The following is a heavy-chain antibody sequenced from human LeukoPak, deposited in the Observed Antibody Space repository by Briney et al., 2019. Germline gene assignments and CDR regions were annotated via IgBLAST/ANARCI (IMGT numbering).Heavy chain of an antibody. Sequence: GGSLRLSCAASGFTFTSYWMSWVRQAPGKGLEWVANIKQDGSEKYYVDSVKGRFTISRDNAKNSLYLQMNSLRAEDTAVYYCARAFVYCSSTSCPNGAFDYWGQETLVTVSS. D-gene: IGHD2-2*01. J-gene: IGHJ4*02. CDR1: GFTFTSYW. CDR3: ARAFVYCSSTSCPNGAFDY. CDR2: IKQDGSEK. V-gene: IGHV3-7*01.